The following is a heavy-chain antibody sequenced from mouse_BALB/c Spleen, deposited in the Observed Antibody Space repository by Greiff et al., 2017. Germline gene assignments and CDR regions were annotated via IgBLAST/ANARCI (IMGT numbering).Heavy chain of an antibody. V-gene: IGHV1-80*01. CDR2: IYPGDGDT. J-gene: IGHJ2*01. Sequence: QVQLQQSGAELVRPGSSVKISCKASGYAFSSYWMKWVKQRPGQGLEWIGQIYPGDGDTNYNGKFKGKATLTADKSSSTAYMQLSSLTSEDSAVYFCAREDDYDGYFDYWGQGTTLTVSS. D-gene: IGHD2-4*01. CDR3: AREDDYDGYFDY. CDR1: GYAFSSYW.